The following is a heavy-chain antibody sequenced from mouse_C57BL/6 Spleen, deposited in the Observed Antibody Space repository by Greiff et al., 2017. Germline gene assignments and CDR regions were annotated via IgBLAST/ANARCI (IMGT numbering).Heavy chain of an antibody. J-gene: IGHJ2*01. CDR2: IYPGSGST. Sequence: VQLQQPGAELVKPGASVKMSCKASGYTFTSYWITWVKQRPGQGLEWIGDIYPGSGSTNYNEKFKSKATLTVDTSSSTAYMQLSSLTSEDSAVYYCASTTTVGPYFDYWGQGTTLTVSS. CDR1: GYTFTSYW. D-gene: IGHD1-1*01. V-gene: IGHV1-55*01. CDR3: ASTTTVGPYFDY.